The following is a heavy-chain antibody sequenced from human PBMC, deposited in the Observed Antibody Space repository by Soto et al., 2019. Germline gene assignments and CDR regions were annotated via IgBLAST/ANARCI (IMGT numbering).Heavy chain of an antibody. J-gene: IGHJ5*02. CDR3: ARDHTGTTLGWFDP. D-gene: IGHD1-1*01. Sequence: GASVKVSCKASGYTFTSYGISWVRQAPGQGLEWMGWISAYNGNTNYAQKLQGRVTMTTDTSTSTAYMELRSLRSDDTAVYYCARDHTGTTLGWFDPWGQGTLVTVSS. CDR1: GYTFTSYG. V-gene: IGHV1-18*01. CDR2: ISAYNGNT.